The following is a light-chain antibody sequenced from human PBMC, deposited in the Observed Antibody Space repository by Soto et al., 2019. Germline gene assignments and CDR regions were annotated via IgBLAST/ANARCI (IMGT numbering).Light chain of an antibody. V-gene: IGLV2-14*01. CDR1: SSDVGDYKY. Sequence: QSALTQPASVSGSPGQSITISCTGTSSDVGDYKYVSWYQQYPGKAPKLMIYEVSNRPSGVSNRFSGSKSGNTASLTISGLQADHEADYYCTSYTSSSSVLFGGGTKVTVL. J-gene: IGLJ2*01. CDR2: EVS. CDR3: TSYTSSSSVL.